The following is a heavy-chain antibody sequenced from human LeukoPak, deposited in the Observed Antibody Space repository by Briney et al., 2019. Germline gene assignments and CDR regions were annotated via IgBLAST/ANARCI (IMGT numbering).Heavy chain of an antibody. D-gene: IGHD6-13*01. CDR3: ARESRQRPRAAGTYYFDY. CDR1: GGTFSSYA. J-gene: IGHJ4*02. V-gene: IGHV1-69*13. Sequence: ASVKVSCKASGGTFSSYAISWVRQAPGQGLEWMGGIIPIFGTANYAQKFQGRVAITADESTSTAYMELSSLRSEDTAVYYCARESRQRPRAAGTYYFDYWGQGTLVTVSS. CDR2: IIPIFGTA.